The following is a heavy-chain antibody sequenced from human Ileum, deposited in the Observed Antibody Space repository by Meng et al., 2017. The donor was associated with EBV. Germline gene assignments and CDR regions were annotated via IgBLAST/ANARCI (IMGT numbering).Heavy chain of an antibody. V-gene: IGHV4-4*02. CDR2: IFHIGST. CDR1: GGSVISNKW. Sequence: VQRKESGPRWVKSSGTLPLTCVVSGGSVISNKWWSWVRQPPGKGLEWIGEIFHIGSTNNSPSLKSRVTISVDNSKNQFSLSLTSVTAADTAIYYCAKVSLTGTFYDHWGQGILVTVSS. CDR3: AKVSLTGTFYDH. J-gene: IGHJ4*02. D-gene: IGHD3-9*01.